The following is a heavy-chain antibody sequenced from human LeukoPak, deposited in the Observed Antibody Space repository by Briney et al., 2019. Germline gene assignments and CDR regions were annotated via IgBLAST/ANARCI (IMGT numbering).Heavy chain of an antibody. V-gene: IGHV1-18*01. Sequence: ASVKVSCKASGYTFTSYGISWVRQASGQGLEWMGWISAYNGNTNYAQKLQGRVTMTTDISTSTAYMELRSLRSDDTAVYYCARCKRWGSYKANDAFDIWGQGTMVTVSS. CDR2: ISAYNGNT. CDR3: ARCKRWGSYKANDAFDI. D-gene: IGHD1-26*01. CDR1: GYTFTSYG. J-gene: IGHJ3*02.